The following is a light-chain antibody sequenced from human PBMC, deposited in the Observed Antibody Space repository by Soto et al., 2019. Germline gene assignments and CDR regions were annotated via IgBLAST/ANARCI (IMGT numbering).Light chain of an antibody. V-gene: IGKV3-15*01. CDR3: QQYNDWPPST. CDR1: HSVSNN. Sequence: EIIMTQSPATLSVSPGERATLSCRASHSVSNNLAWYQQKPGQAPRLLIYYASTRATGIPARFSGSGSGTEFTLPISSLQSEDFALYYCQQYNDWPPSTFGQGTRLEVK. CDR2: YAS. J-gene: IGKJ5*01.